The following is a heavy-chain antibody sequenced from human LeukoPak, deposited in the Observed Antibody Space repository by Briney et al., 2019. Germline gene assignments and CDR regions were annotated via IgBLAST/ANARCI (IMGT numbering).Heavy chain of an antibody. D-gene: IGHD1-26*01. Sequence: PGGSLRLSCAASGFTFSSYEMNWVRQATGKGLEWVSAIGTAGDTYYPGSVKGRFTISRENAENSLYLQMNSLRAGDTAVYYCAKVGGSYIVYWGQGTLVTVSS. CDR2: IGTAGDT. J-gene: IGHJ4*02. CDR3: AKVGGSYIVY. V-gene: IGHV3-13*01. CDR1: GFTFSSYE.